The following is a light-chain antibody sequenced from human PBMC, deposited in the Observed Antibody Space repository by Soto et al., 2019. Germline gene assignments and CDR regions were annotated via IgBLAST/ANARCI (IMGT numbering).Light chain of an antibody. Sequence: IVLTQSPGTLSLSPGERATLSCRASQSVGSNYLAWYQQKPGQAPRLLIYGASSRATGIPARFSGSGSGTDFTLTIRRLEPEDFAVYYCLHYGTSAYTFGQGTTLEIK. CDR2: GAS. CDR1: QSVGSNY. J-gene: IGKJ2*01. CDR3: LHYGTSAYT. V-gene: IGKV3-20*01.